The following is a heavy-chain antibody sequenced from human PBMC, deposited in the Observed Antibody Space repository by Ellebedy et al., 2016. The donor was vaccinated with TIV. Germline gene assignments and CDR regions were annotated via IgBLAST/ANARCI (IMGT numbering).Heavy chain of an antibody. Sequence: MPSETLSLTCTVSGGSFSPYYWNWIRQPPGKGLEWIGYIYYRGNTNYNPSLKSRVTVSVETSKNQISLKLSSVTAADPAVYYCARDLMASGWFDPWGQGTLVTVSS. J-gene: IGHJ5*02. D-gene: IGHD5-24*01. CDR1: GGSFSPYY. CDR3: ARDLMASGWFDP. CDR2: IYYRGNT. V-gene: IGHV4-59*01.